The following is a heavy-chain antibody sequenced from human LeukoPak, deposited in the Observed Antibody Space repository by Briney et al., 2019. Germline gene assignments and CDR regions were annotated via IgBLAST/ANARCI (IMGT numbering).Heavy chain of an antibody. J-gene: IGHJ5*02. CDR3: AKRAGSAWSAGA. CDR2: IRNDASNT. CDR1: GFTFSSYG. V-gene: IGHV3-30*02. D-gene: IGHD3-10*01. Sequence: GGSLRLSCAASGFTFSSYGIHWVRQAPGKGLDWVAYIRNDASNTYYADSVKGRFSISRDNSKNTVHLQMNSLIPEDTAVYYCAKRAGSAWSAGAWGQGNLVTVSS.